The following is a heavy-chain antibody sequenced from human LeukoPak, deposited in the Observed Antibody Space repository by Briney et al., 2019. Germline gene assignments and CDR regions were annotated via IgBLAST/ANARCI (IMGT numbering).Heavy chain of an antibody. CDR2: IYYSGST. D-gene: IGHD5-12*01. Sequence: PSETLSLTCTVSGGSISSYYWSWIRQPPGKGLEWIGYIYYSGSTNYNPSLKSRVTISVDTSKNQFSLKLSSVTAADTAVYYCARGVYSGYSYYFDCWGQGTLVTVSS. J-gene: IGHJ4*02. V-gene: IGHV4-59*01. CDR3: ARGVYSGYSYYFDC. CDR1: GGSISSYY.